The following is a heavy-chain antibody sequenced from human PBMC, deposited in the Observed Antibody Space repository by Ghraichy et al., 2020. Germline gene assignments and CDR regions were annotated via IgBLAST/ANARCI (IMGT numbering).Heavy chain of an antibody. V-gene: IGHV4-34*01. J-gene: IGHJ2*01. CDR3: ARRRVRGVPLDL. D-gene: IGHD3-10*01. Sequence: SETLSLTCAVYGGSFSGYYWSWIRQPPGKGLEWIGEINHSGSTNYNPSLKSRVTISVDTSKNQFSLKLSSVTAADTAVYYCARRRVRGVPLDLWGRGTLVTVSS. CDR1: GGSFSGYY. CDR2: INHSGST.